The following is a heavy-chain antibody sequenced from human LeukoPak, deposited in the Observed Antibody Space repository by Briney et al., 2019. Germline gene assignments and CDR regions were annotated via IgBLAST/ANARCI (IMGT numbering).Heavy chain of an antibody. Sequence: GESLKISCAASGFTFSSYWMSWVRQAPGKGLEWVANIKQDGSEKYYVDSVKGRFTISRDNAKNSLYLQMNSLRAEDTAVYYCARDSLGFGEPYYYYGMDVWGQGTTVTVSS. D-gene: IGHD3-10*01. CDR2: IKQDGSEK. J-gene: IGHJ6*02. CDR3: ARDSLGFGEPYYYYGMDV. V-gene: IGHV3-7*05. CDR1: GFTFSSYW.